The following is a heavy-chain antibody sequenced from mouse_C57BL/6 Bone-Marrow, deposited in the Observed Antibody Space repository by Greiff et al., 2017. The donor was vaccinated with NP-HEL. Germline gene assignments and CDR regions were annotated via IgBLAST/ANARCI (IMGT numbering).Heavy chain of an antibody. CDR2: FHPYNDDT. J-gene: IGHJ2*01. D-gene: IGHD2-1*01. CDR3: ARGGNYGYYFDY. V-gene: IGHV1-47*01. CDR1: GYTFTTYP. Sequence: QVQLQQSGAELVKPGASVKMSCKASGYTFTTYPIEWVKQNHGKSLEWIGNFHPYNDDTEYNEKFKNKATLTVEKSSSTVYLELRRLTSDDSSGYYWARGGNYGYYFDYWGQGTTLTVSS.